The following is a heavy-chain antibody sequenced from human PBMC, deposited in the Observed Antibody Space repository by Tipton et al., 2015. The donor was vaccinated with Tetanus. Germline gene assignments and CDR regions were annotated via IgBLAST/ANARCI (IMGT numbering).Heavy chain of an antibody. CDR3: ARYVATCTIGY. D-gene: IGHD2-2*01. CDR1: GFTVSSNY. CDR2: IYSGGRT. V-gene: IGHV3-53*01. Sequence: SLRLSCAASGFTVSSNYMSWVRQAPGKGLEWVSIIYSGGRTYYADSVKGRFTISRDNAKNSLYLQMNSLRPEDTAVYYCARYVATCTIGYWGQGSLVTVSS. J-gene: IGHJ4*02.